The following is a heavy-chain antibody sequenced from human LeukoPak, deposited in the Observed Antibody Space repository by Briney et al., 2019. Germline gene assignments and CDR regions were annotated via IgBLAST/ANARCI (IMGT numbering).Heavy chain of an antibody. CDR1: GGSFSGYY. V-gene: IGHV4-34*01. CDR2: INHSGST. D-gene: IGHD5-12*01. CDR3: ARGLTMPTNRWFDP. J-gene: IGHJ5*02. Sequence: SETLSLTCAVYGGSFSGYYWIWIRQPPGKGLEWIGEINHSGSTNYNPSLKSRVTISVDTSKNQFSLKLSSVTAADTAVYYCARGLTMPTNRWFDPWGQGTLVTVSS.